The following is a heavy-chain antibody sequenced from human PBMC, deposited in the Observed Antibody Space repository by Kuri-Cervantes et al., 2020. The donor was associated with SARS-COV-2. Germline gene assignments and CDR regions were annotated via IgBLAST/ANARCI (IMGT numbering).Heavy chain of an antibody. V-gene: IGHV3-43*01. Sequence: GGSLRLSCAASGFTFDDYTMHWVRQAPGKGLEWVSLISWDGGSTYYADSVKGRFTISRDNSKNSLYLQMNSLRTEDTALYYCAKDKAKKNDYYYYYYMDVWGKGTTVTVSS. CDR2: ISWDGGST. CDR3: AKDKAKKNDYYYYYYMDV. J-gene: IGHJ6*03. CDR1: GFTFDDYT.